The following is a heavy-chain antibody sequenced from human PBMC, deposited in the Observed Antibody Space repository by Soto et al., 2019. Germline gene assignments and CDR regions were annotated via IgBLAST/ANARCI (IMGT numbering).Heavy chain of an antibody. J-gene: IGHJ6*02. CDR1: GFTFSSYA. CDR3: AKRQLVPDYYGMDV. CDR2: ISGSGGST. V-gene: IGHV3-23*01. D-gene: IGHD6-6*01. Sequence: GGSLRLSCAASGFTFSSYAMSWVRQAPGKGLEWVSAISGSGGSTYYADSVKGRFTISRDNSKNTLYLQMNSLRAEDTAVYYCAKRQLVPDYYGMDVWGQGTTVTVSS.